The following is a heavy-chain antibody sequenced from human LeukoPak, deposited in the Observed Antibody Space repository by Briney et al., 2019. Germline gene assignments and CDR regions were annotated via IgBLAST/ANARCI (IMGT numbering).Heavy chain of an antibody. J-gene: IGHJ1*01. D-gene: IGHD6-13*01. CDR2: INPSGGST. CDR3: ARESAAGEYFQH. V-gene: IGHV1-46*01. CDR1: GYTFTSYY. Sequence: GASVKVPCKASGYTFTSYYMHWVRQAPGQGLEWMGIINPSGGSTSYAQKFQGRVTMTRDTSTSTVYMELSSLRSEDTAVYYCARESAAGEYFQHWGQGTLVTVSS.